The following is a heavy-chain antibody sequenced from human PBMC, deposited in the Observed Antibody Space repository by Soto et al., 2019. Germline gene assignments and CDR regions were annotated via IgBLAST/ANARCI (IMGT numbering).Heavy chain of an antibody. J-gene: IGHJ6*02. D-gene: IGHD6-19*01. Sequence: EVQLVESGGGLVQPGGSLRLSCAASGFTFSSYWMSWVRQAPGKGLEWVANIKQDGSEKYYVDSVKGRFTISRDNAKNSLYMQMTSLRAEDTAVYYCASFARLVRRSGFAEDRYYYYDGMDVWGQGTTVTVSS. CDR2: IKQDGSEK. CDR1: GFTFSSYW. CDR3: ASFARLVRRSGFAEDRYYYYDGMDV. V-gene: IGHV3-7*05.